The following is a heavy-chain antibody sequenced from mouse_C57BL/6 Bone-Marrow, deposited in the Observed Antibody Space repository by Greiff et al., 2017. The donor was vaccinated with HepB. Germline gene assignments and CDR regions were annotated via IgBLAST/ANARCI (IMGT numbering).Heavy chain of an antibody. CDR1: GFNIKDDY. V-gene: IGHV14-4*01. D-gene: IGHD1-1*01. CDR2: IDPENGDT. J-gene: IGHJ2*01. CDR3: TTHVITTVVDFDY. Sequence: VQLQQSGAELVRPGASVKLSCTASGFNIKDDYMHWVKQRPEQGLEWIGWIDPENGDTEYASKFQGKATITADTSSNTAYLQLSSLTSEDTAVYYCTTHVITTVVDFDYWGQGTTLTVSS.